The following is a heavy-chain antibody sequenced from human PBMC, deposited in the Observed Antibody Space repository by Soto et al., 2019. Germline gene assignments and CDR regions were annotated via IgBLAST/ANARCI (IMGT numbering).Heavy chain of an antibody. CDR2: IYWNDDK. D-gene: IGHD3-22*01. J-gene: IGHJ3*02. CDR3: AHRLAYYYDSSGYYRYDAFDI. V-gene: IGHV2-5*01. CDR1: GFSLSTSGVG. Sequence: SGPTLVNPTQTLTLTCTVSGFSLSTSGVGVGWIRQPPGKALEWLALIYWNDDKRYSPSLKSRLTITKDTSKNQVVLTMTNMDPVDTATYYCAHRLAYYYDSSGYYRYDAFDIWGQGTMVTVSS.